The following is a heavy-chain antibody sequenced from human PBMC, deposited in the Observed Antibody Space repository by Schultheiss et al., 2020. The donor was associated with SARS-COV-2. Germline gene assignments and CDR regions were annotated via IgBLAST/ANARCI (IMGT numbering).Heavy chain of an antibody. CDR2: IYYSGST. V-gene: IGHV4-59*01. D-gene: IGHD3-22*01. CDR1: GGSISSYY. J-gene: IGHJ4*02. CDR3: ASVLYDSSGYYRDY. Sequence: SETLSLTCTVSGGSISSYYWSWIRQPPGKGLEWIGYIYYSGSTNYNPSLKSRVTISVDTSKNQFSLKLSSVTAADTAVYYCASVLYDSSGYYRDYWGQGTLVTVSS.